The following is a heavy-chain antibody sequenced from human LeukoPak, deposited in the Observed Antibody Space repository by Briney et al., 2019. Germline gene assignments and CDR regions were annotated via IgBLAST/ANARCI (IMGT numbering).Heavy chain of an antibody. CDR1: GFTFSSYA. D-gene: IGHD1-7*01. J-gene: IGHJ4*02. V-gene: IGHV3-23*01. CDR3: AKDKPTYWNYDSPLSY. CDR2: ISGSGGST. Sequence: GGSLRLSCAASGFTFSSYAMSWVRQAPGKGLEWVSAISGSGGSTYYADSVKGRFTISRDNSNNTLYLQMNSPRAEDTAVYYCAKDKPTYWNYDSPLSYWGQGTLVTVSS.